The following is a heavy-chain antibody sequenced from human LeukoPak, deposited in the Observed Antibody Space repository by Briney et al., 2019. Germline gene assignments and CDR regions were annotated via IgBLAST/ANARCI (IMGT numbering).Heavy chain of an antibody. CDR3: GGFGYEAAVDL. D-gene: IGHD6-13*01. CDR2: IKPDGSET. CDR1: GFMFTTYW. V-gene: IGHV3-7*01. Sequence: GGSLRLPCAASGFMFTTYWMTWVRHAPGKGPEWVANIKPDGSETYYVDSVKGRFTISRDNTKNLLYLQMNSLRGEDAAVYYCGGFGYEAAVDLWGQGTLVTASS. J-gene: IGHJ4*02.